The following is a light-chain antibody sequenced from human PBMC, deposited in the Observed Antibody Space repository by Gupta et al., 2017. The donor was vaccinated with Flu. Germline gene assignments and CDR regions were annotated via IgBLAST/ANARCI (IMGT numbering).Light chain of an antibody. CDR1: QSVLHSSKSKNY. V-gene: IGKV4-1*01. Sequence: DIVMAQSPDSLTVSLGERATISCKSSQSVLHSSKSKNYLAWYQQKPGQPPKLLIYWASTRESGVPDRFSGGGSGTDFTLTISSLQAEDVAVYYCQQYHSTPTFGQWTKLEIK. J-gene: IGKJ2*01. CDR2: WAS. CDR3: QQYHSTPT.